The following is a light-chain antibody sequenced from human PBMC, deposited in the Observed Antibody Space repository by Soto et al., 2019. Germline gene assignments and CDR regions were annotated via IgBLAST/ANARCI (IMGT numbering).Light chain of an antibody. Sequence: LTQPPSASGSPGQSVTISCTGTSSDVGGYNYVSRYQQHPGKAPKLMIYEVSKRPSGVPDRFSGSKSGNTASLTVSGLQAEDEADYYCSSYAGSNHYVFGTG. CDR1: SSDVGGYNY. J-gene: IGLJ1*01. CDR3: SSYAGSNHYV. V-gene: IGLV2-8*01. CDR2: EVS.